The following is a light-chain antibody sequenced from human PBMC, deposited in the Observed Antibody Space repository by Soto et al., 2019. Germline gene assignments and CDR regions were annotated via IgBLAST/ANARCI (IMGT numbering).Light chain of an antibody. CDR2: GAS. CDR3: QQYDNWPPYT. Sequence: ETVMTQSPATLSVSPGERDTFSCRASQSVSSNLAWYQQKPGQAPRLLIYGASTRATGIPARFSGSGSGTEYSLTISSLQSEDFAVYYCQQYDNWPPYTFGQGTKLEIK. CDR1: QSVSSN. J-gene: IGKJ2*01. V-gene: IGKV3-15*01.